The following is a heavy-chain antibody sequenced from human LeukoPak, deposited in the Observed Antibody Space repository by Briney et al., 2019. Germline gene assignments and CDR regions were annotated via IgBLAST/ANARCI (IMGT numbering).Heavy chain of an antibody. CDR3: ARVFGYCSSTSCYRLQH. V-gene: IGHV1-2*06. CDR2: INPNTGGT. D-gene: IGHD2-2*02. Sequence: ASVKVSCKASGYTFTAYYIHWVRQAPGQGLEWMGRINPNTGGTNYAQKFQGRVTMTRDTSITTAYMELSRLTSDDTAVYYCARVFGYCSSTSCYRLQHWGQGTLVTVSS. J-gene: IGHJ1*01. CDR1: GYTFTAYY.